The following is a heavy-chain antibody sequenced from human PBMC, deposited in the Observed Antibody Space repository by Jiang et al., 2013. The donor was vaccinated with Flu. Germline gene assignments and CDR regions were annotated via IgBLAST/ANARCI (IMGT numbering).Heavy chain of an antibody. Sequence: YSFTSYWITWVRQMPGKGLEWMGRIDPSDSYINYSPSFQGHVTISADKSISTAYLQWSSLEASDTAMYYCARHALGSSGWHYFDDWGQGTLVTVSS. V-gene: IGHV5-10-1*01. D-gene: IGHD6-25*01. J-gene: IGHJ4*02. CDR3: ARHALGSSGWHYFDD. CDR1: YSFTSYW. CDR2: IDPSDSYI.